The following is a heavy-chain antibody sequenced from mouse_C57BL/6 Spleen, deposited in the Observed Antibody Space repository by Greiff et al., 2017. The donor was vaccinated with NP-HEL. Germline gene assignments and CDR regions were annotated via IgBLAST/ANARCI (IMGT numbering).Heavy chain of an antibody. Sequence: VQLQQSGAELVKPGASVKLSCKASGYTFTSYWMHWVKQRPGQGLEWIGMIHPNSGSTNYNEKFKSKATLTVDKSSSTAYMQLSSLTSEDSAVYYCARGTTVARDYFDYWGQGTTLTVSS. D-gene: IGHD1-1*01. J-gene: IGHJ2*01. CDR3: ARGTTVARDYFDY. V-gene: IGHV1-64*01. CDR2: IHPNSGST. CDR1: GYTFTSYW.